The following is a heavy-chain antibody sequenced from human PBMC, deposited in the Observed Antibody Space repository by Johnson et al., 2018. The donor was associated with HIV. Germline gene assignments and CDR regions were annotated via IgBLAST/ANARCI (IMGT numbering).Heavy chain of an antibody. CDR1: GFTFSSYG. CDR3: TTGFAAFDI. Sequence: VQLVESGGGVVQPGGSLRLSCAASGFTFSSYGMHWVRQAPGKGLEWVAFRRYDGSNKYYADSVKGRFTISRDNSKNTLYLQINSLKTEDTAVYYCTTGFAAFDIWGQGTMVTVSS. CDR2: RRYDGSNK. V-gene: IGHV3-30*02. J-gene: IGHJ3*02.